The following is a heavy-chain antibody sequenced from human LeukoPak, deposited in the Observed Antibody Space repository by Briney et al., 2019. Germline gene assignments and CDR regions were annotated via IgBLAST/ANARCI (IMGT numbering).Heavy chain of an antibody. V-gene: IGHV3-74*01. J-gene: IGHJ4*02. D-gene: IGHD1-26*01. Sequence: GGSLRLSCAASGFTFSSYWMHWVRQAPGKGLVWVSRISNDGSNTNYADSVKGRFTISRDNAKNTLFLQMNSLRVEDTAVYYCARVIVGATGVDYWGQGTPVTVSS. CDR3: ARVIVGATGVDY. CDR1: GFTFSSYW. CDR2: ISNDGSNT.